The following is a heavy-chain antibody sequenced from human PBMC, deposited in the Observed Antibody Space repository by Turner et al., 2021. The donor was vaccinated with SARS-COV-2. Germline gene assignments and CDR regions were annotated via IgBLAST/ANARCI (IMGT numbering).Heavy chain of an antibody. CDR2: ISSSGSTI. J-gene: IGHJ5*02. D-gene: IGHD3-22*01. CDR3: ASQIHGGYYSNWFDP. CDR1: GFTFSSYE. V-gene: IGHV3-48*03. Sequence: EVLLVESGGGLVQPGGSLRLSCAAAGFTFSSYEMNWVRQAPGKVLEWVSYISSSGSTIYYADSVKGRFTISRDNAKNSLYLQMNSLRAEDTAVYYCASQIHGGYYSNWFDPWGQGTLVTVSS.